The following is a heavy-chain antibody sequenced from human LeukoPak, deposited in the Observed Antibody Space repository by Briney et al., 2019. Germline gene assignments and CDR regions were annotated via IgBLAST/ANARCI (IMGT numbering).Heavy chain of an antibody. CDR3: ARDRIFGGFDS. Sequence: SQTLALTCTVSGGSISSGSYYWSWIRQPAGKGLEWIGRIYTSGSTNYNPSLKSRVTISVDTSKNQFSLKLSSVTAADTAVYYCARDRIFGGFDSWGQGTLVTVSS. V-gene: IGHV4-61*02. CDR1: GGSISSGSYY. CDR2: IYTSGST. J-gene: IGHJ5*01. D-gene: IGHD3-3*01.